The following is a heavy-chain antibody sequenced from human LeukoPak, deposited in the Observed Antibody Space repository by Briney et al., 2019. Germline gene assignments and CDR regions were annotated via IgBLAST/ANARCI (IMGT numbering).Heavy chain of an antibody. Sequence: GGSLRLSWAASGFTFSSYAMSWVRQAPGKGLEWVSAISGSGGSTHYADSVKGRFTISRDNSKNTLYLQMNSLRAEDTAVYYCANPGIGSHIGYWGQGTLVTVSS. CDR1: GFTFSSYA. CDR2: ISGSGGST. V-gene: IGHV3-23*01. J-gene: IGHJ4*02. CDR3: ANPGIGSHIGY. D-gene: IGHD2-15*01.